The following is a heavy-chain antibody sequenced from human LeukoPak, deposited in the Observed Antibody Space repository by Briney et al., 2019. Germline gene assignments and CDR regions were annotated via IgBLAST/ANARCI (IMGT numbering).Heavy chain of an antibody. V-gene: IGHV4-34*01. CDR3: ARAIDNWFNP. D-gene: IGHD2/OR15-2a*01. CDR2: INHSGST. J-gene: IGHJ5*02. Sequence: WIRQPPGKGLEWIGEINHSGSTNYNPSLKSRVTISVDTSKNQFSLKLSSVTAADTAVYYCARAIDNWFNPWGQGTLVTVSS.